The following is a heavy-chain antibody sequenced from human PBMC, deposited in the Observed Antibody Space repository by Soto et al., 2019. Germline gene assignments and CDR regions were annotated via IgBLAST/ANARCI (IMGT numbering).Heavy chain of an antibody. D-gene: IGHD4-17*01. Sequence: QITLKESGPTLVKPTQTLTLTCTFSGFSLSTSGVGVGWIRQPPGQALEWLALIYWNDDKRYSPSLKSRLTITKDTSKYQVVLTMTNMDPVDTATYYCAHRPDEGYGDYGDFDYWGQGTLVTVSS. CDR1: GFSLSTSGVG. CDR3: AHRPDEGYGDYGDFDY. J-gene: IGHJ4*02. CDR2: IYWNDDK. V-gene: IGHV2-5*01.